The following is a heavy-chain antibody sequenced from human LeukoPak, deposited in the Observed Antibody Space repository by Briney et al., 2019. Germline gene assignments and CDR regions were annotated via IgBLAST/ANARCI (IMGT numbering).Heavy chain of an antibody. CDR2: IIPIFGTA. J-gene: IGHJ4*02. Sequence: GASVKVSCKASGGTFSSYAISWVRQAPGQGLEWMGRIIPIFGTANYAQKFQGRVTITTDEFTSTAYMELSSLRSEDTAVYYCARGSSGYYSDYWGQGTLVTVSS. D-gene: IGHD3-22*01. V-gene: IGHV1-69*05. CDR3: ARGSSGYYSDY. CDR1: GGTFSSYA.